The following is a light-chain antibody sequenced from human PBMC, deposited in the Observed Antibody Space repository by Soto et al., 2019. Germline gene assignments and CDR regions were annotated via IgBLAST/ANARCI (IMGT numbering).Light chain of an antibody. CDR3: QQYGRTSWT. V-gene: IGKV3-20*01. Sequence: EIVLTQSPGTLSLSPGEVATLSCRASQSVSTNFFAWYQQKPGQAPRLLIYGASTRATGIPDRFSGGGSGTDFTLTISRLEPEDFAVYYWQQYGRTSWTFGQGTKVEI. J-gene: IGKJ1*01. CDR2: GAS. CDR1: QSVSTNF.